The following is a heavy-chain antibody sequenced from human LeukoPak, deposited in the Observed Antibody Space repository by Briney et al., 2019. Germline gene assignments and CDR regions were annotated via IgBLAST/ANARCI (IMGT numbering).Heavy chain of an antibody. J-gene: IGHJ4*02. Sequence: GASVKVSCKASGYTFTDYYMHWVRQAPGQGLEWMGWINLNSGGTHLAQEFQGRVTMTRDTSISTAYMELSRLRSDDTAMYYCANILKWLPYWGQGTLVTVSS. V-gene: IGHV1-2*02. D-gene: IGHD5-18*01. CDR3: ANILKWLPY. CDR2: INLNSGGT. CDR1: GYTFTDYY.